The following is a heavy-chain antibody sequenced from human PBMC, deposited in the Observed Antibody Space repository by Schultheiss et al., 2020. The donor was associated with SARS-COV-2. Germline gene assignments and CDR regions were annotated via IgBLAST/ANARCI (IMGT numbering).Heavy chain of an antibody. CDR3: ARDLVVRGPMGY. J-gene: IGHJ4*02. Sequence: GGSLRLSCAASGFTFDDYGMSWVRQAPGKGLEWVSAISGSGGSTYYADSVKGRFTISIDNSKNTLYLQMNSLRAEDTAVYYCARDLVVRGPMGYWGQGTLVTVSS. D-gene: IGHD3-10*01. CDR2: ISGSGGST. V-gene: IGHV3-23*01. CDR1: GFTFDDYG.